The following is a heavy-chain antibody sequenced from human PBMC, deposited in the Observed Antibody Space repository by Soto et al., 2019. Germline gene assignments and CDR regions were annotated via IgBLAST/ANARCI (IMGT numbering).Heavy chain of an antibody. CDR3: ARTYDIIVAPADH. D-gene: IGHD2-2*01. CDR1: GFAFSDYY. Sequence: QVQLVESGGGLVKPGGSLRLSCAASGFAFSDYYISWIRQAPGKGLEWVSYISSRGSTIYYADSVKGRFTISRDNAKNSVSLQMXSLRVEDTALYYCARTYDIIVAPADHWGQGTLVTVSS. V-gene: IGHV3-11*01. J-gene: IGHJ4*02. CDR2: ISSRGSTI.